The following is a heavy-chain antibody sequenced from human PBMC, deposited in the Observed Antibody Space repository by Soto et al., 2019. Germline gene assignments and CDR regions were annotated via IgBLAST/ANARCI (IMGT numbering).Heavy chain of an antibody. CDR3: AITSVADASFDY. Sequence: EVQLLESGGGLEQPGGSLRLSCAASGFTFSSYAMSWVRQAPGKGLEWVSVISTGGGSTYNAASVRGRFTVSRDNSKSTLFLHMSSLKNEDTAVYYCAITSVADASFDYWGQGTLVTVSS. V-gene: IGHV3-23*01. D-gene: IGHD4-4*01. CDR2: ISTGGGST. CDR1: GFTFSSYA. J-gene: IGHJ4*02.